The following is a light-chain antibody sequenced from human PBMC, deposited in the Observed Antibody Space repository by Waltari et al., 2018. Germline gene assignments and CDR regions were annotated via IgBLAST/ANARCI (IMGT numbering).Light chain of an antibody. CDR1: SSNIGSNY. Sequence: QSVLPQPPSASGTPGQRVTIPCSGSSSNIGSNYVYWYQQVPGTAPKLLIYRNNQRPSGVPDRFSGSKSGTSASLAITGLRSDDEGDYYCAAWDDSLSGRVFGGGTKLTVL. V-gene: IGLV1-47*01. CDR3: AAWDDSLSGRV. CDR2: RNN. J-gene: IGLJ3*02.